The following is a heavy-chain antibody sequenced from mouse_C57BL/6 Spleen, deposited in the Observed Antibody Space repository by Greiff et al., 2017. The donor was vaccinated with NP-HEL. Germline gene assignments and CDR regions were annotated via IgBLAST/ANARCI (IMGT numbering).Heavy chain of an antibody. J-gene: IGHJ3*01. Sequence: EVQRVESGGGLVKPGGSLKLSCAASGFTFSSYAMSWVRQTPEKRLEWVATISDGGSYTYYPDNVKGRFTISRDNAKNNLYLQMSHLKSEDTAMYYCAREYYYGSSPWFAYWGQGTLVTVSA. CDR3: AREYYYGSSPWFAY. CDR1: GFTFSSYA. CDR2: ISDGGSYT. V-gene: IGHV5-4*01. D-gene: IGHD1-1*01.